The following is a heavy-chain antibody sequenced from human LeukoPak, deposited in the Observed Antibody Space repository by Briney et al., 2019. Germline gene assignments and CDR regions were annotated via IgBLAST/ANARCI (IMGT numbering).Heavy chain of an antibody. CDR3: ARLRGYDSSGFDP. J-gene: IGHJ5*02. CDR2: INPNSGGT. V-gene: IGHV1-2*02. D-gene: IGHD3-22*01. Sequence: GASVKVSCKASGYTFTGYYMHWVRQPPGQGLEWMGWINPNSGGTNYAQKFQGRVTMTRDTSISTAYMELSRLRSDDTAVYYCARLRGYDSSGFDPWGQGALVTVSS. CDR1: GYTFTGYY.